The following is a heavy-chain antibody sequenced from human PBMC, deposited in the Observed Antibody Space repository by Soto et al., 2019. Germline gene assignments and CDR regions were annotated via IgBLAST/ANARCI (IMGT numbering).Heavy chain of an antibody. V-gene: IGHV1-69*13. CDR3: ARGTPYSLV. J-gene: IGHJ6*02. D-gene: IGHD6-13*01. Sequence: ASVKVSCKVSGYTLTELSMHWVRQAPGQGLEWMGGIIPIFGTANYAQKFQGRVTITADESTSTAYMELSSLRSEDTAVYYCARGTPYSLVWGQGTTVTVSS. CDR1: GYTLTELS. CDR2: IIPIFGTA.